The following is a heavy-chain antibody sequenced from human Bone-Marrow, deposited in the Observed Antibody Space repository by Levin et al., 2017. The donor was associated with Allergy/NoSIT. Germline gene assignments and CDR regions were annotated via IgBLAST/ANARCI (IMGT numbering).Heavy chain of an antibody. CDR1: GGSISSSSYY. Sequence: SETLSLTCTVSGGSISSSSYYWGWIRQPPGKGLEWIGSIYYSGSTYYNPSLKSRVTISVDTSKNQFSLKLSSVTAADTAVYYCARHKLTGAFDIWGQGTMVTVSS. D-gene: IGHD6-6*01. J-gene: IGHJ3*02. V-gene: IGHV4-39*01. CDR3: ARHKLTGAFDI. CDR2: IYYSGST.